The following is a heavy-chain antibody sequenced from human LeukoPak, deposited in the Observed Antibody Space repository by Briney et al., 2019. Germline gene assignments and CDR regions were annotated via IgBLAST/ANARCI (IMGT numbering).Heavy chain of an antibody. Sequence: SETLSLTCTVSGGSISSSSYYWGWIRQPPGKGLEWIGSIYYSGSTYYNPSLKSRVTISVDTSKNQFSLKLSSVTAADTAVYYCARDRDLTGDWFDPWGQGTLVTVSS. V-gene: IGHV4-39*07. D-gene: IGHD1-26*01. CDR3: ARDRDLTGDWFDP. CDR1: GGSISSSSYY. J-gene: IGHJ5*02. CDR2: IYYSGST.